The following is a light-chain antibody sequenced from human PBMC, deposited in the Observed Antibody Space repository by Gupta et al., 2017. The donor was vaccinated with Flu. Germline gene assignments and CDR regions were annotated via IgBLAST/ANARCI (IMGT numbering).Light chain of an antibody. V-gene: IGLV2-14*01. Sequence: QSALTQPASVSGSPGQSITISCTGTSSDVGGYNYVSWYQQHPGKAPKLMIYEVSNRPSGVSNRFSGSKSGNTASLTISGLQAEDEADYYCSSYTSSSPSWVFGGGTKLTVL. CDR2: EVS. J-gene: IGLJ3*02. CDR1: SSDVGGYNY. CDR3: SSYTSSSPSWV.